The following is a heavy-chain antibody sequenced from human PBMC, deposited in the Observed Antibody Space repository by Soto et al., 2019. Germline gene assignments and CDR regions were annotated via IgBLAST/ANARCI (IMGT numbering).Heavy chain of an antibody. CDR3: AYDRRAGVNYGFYSDF. Sequence: EVQLLESGGGLVQPGGSLRLSCAASGFTFSSYGMTWVRQAPGKGLEWVSFSSATGAGTYYADSVKGRFTISRDNSKNTLYLHMTSLRADDTAVYYCAYDRRAGVNYGFYSDFWGQGALVIVSS. CDR1: GFTFSSYG. D-gene: IGHD3-10*01. J-gene: IGHJ4*02. CDR2: SSATGAGT. V-gene: IGHV3-23*01.